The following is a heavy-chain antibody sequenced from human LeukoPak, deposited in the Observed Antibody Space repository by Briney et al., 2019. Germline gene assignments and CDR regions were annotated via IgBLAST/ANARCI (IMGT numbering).Heavy chain of an antibody. CDR3: ARESVAAAANYYYGMDV. CDR1: DGSITNYD. Sequence: PSETLSLTCTVSDGSITNYDWSWVRQPPGKGLEWIGYIYYSGSTNYNPSLKSRVTISVDTSKNQFSLKLSSVTAADTAVYYCARESVAAAANYYYGMDVWGQGTTVTVSS. V-gene: IGHV4-59*01. CDR2: IYYSGST. J-gene: IGHJ6*02. D-gene: IGHD6-13*01.